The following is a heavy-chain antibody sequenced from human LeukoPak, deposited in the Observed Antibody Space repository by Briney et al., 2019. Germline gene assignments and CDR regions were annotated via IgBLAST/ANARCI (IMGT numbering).Heavy chain of an antibody. J-gene: IGHJ6*02. CDR1: GYTFTSYG. CDR3: ARLPVYSSGWPSGYYYYYYGMDV. Sequence: ASVKVSCKASGYTFTSYGISWVRQAPGQGLEWMGWISAYNGNTNYAQKLQGRVTMTTDTSTSTAYMELRSLRSDDTAVYYCARLPVYSSGWPSGYYYYYYGMDVWGQGTTVTVSS. D-gene: IGHD6-19*01. CDR2: ISAYNGNT. V-gene: IGHV1-18*01.